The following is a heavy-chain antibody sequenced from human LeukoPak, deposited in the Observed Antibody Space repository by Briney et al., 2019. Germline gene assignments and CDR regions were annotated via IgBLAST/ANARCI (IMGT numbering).Heavy chain of an antibody. J-gene: IGHJ4*02. Sequence: GGSLRLSCAASGFTFSSYGMHWVRQAPNKGLEWVAFIRYDGSNKDYADSVKGRFTISRDNSKNTLYLQMNSLRTEDTAVYYCAKDYCTNGVCFFDYWGQGTLVTVSS. CDR3: AKDYCTNGVCFFDY. D-gene: IGHD2-8*01. CDR2: IRYDGSNK. CDR1: GFTFSSYG. V-gene: IGHV3-30*02.